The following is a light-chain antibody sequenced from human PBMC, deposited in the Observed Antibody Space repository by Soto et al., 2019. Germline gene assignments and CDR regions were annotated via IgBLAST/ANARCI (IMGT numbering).Light chain of an antibody. CDR3: AAWDDSLNGYV. V-gene: IGLV1-44*01. J-gene: IGLJ1*01. CDR2: SND. CDR1: SSNIGSNA. Sequence: QSVLTQPPSASGTPGQRVTISCSGSSSNIGSNAVSWYQQLAGTAPKLLIYSNDQRPSGVPVRFSGSKSGASASLAISGLQSEDEADYYCAAWDDSLNGYVFGTGTKLTVL.